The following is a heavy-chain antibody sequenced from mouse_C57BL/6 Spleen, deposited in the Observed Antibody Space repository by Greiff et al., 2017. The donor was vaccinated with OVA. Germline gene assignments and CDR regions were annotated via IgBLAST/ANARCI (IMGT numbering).Heavy chain of an antibody. Sequence: QVQLQQSGPELVKPGASVKISCKASGYAFSSSWMNWVKQRPGKGLEWIGRLYPGDGDTNYNGKFKGKATLTADKSSSTAYMQLSSLTSEDSAVYFCAREDYYGKSYWGQGTTLTVSS. J-gene: IGHJ2*01. CDR3: AREDYYGKSY. CDR1: GYAFSSSW. V-gene: IGHV1-82*01. D-gene: IGHD2-1*01. CDR2: LYPGDGDT.